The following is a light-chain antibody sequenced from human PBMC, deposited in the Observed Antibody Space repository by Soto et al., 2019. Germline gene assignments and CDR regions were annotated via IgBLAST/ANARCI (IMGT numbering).Light chain of an antibody. V-gene: IGKV1-39*01. Sequence: DIQMAQAPSSLSASVGDRITITCRASQNIRDSLNWYQHKPGMAPQLMIFAASNLHSGVPSRFSVSGSGTAFTLTISSLQPEDFATYYCQQTFGMFPWTFGQGTKVEMK. J-gene: IGKJ1*01. CDR2: AAS. CDR1: QNIRDS. CDR3: QQTFGMFPWT.